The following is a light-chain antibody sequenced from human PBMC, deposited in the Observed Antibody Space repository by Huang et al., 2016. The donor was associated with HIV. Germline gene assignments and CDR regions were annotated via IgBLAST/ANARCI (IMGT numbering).Light chain of an antibody. CDR2: GVS. J-gene: IGKJ4*01. Sequence: ERVMTQSPATVSLSPGERATLSCRASLSVSTNLAWYQQRPGQAPRLLIYGVSTRATGIPARFSGGGSGAEFTLTISSLQSEDFAVYYCQQYDNWSLTFGGGTKVQIK. CDR3: QQYDNWSLT. CDR1: LSVSTN. V-gene: IGKV3-15*01.